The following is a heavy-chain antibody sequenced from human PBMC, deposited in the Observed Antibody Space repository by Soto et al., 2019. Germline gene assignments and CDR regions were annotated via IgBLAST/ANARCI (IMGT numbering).Heavy chain of an antibody. J-gene: IGHJ6*02. CDR2: ISGYNGDT. CDR1: GYPFTRYS. CDR3: ARASLKIFGAPYGMAV. D-gene: IGHD3-3*01. V-gene: IGHV1-18*04. Sequence: AASVKVSCKASGYPFTRYSIRWVRQAPGQGLEWMGWISGYNGDTEYSKNFQGRLTMTIDTSTTTASMELRSLRSDDTAVYYCARASLKIFGAPYGMAVWGQGTSVTVSS.